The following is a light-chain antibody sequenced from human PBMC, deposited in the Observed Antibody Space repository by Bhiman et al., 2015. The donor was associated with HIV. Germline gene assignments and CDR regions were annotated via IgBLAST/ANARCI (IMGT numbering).Light chain of an antibody. J-gene: IGLJ2*01. CDR2: GNS. CDR1: SSNIGAGYD. Sequence: QSVLTQPPSVSGAPGQRVTISCTGSSSNIGAGYDVHWYLQLPGTAPKLLIYGNSNRPSGVPDRFSGSKSGTSASLAITGLQAEDEADYHCAAWDDSLSVPVFGEGTKLTVL. CDR3: AAWDDSLSVPV. V-gene: IGLV1-40*01.